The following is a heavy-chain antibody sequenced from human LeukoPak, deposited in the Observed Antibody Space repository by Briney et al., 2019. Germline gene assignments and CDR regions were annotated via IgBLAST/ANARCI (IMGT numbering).Heavy chain of an antibody. CDR3: ARVDGDLEGNNWFDP. V-gene: IGHV4-59*01. Sequence: PSETLSLTCTVSGGSISSYYWSWIRQPPGKGLEWIGYIYYSGSTNYNPSLKSRVTISVDTSKNQFSLKLSSVTAANTAVYYCARVDGDLEGNNWFDPWGQGTLVTVSS. J-gene: IGHJ5*02. CDR2: IYYSGST. D-gene: IGHD4-17*01. CDR1: GGSISSYY.